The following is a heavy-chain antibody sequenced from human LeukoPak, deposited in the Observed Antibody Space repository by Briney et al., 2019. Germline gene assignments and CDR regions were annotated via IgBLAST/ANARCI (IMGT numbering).Heavy chain of an antibody. V-gene: IGHV3-53*01. J-gene: IGHJ4*02. D-gene: IGHD5-24*01. Sequence: GGSLRLSCASSGLDVSSTYMSWIRQAPGKGLEWVSTAFVGGDTYYAASVKGRFTMSKDSSRNTMFLQMHGLRPKDTAVYYCARDQLDHWGQGTLVAVSP. CDR2: AFVGGDT. CDR3: ARDQLDH. CDR1: GLDVSSTY.